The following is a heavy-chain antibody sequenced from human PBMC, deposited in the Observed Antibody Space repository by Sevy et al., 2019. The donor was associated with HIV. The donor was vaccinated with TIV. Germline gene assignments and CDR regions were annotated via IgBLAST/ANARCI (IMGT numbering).Heavy chain of an antibody. J-gene: IGHJ2*01. CDR2: ISTGGAP. CDR1: GFTVSRDY. Sequence: GGSLRLSCSASGFTVSRDYMTWVRLAPGKGLEWVSLISTGGAPYYEDSVRGRVTISRENSQNTLYLQMNSLRAEDTAVYFCARVARQLITYWYFDLWGRGTLVTVSS. D-gene: IGHD1-20*01. CDR3: ARVARQLITYWYFDL. V-gene: IGHV3-53*01.